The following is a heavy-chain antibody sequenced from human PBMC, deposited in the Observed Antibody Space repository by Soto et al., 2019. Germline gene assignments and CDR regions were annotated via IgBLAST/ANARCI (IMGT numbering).Heavy chain of an antibody. CDR1: GYTFATYA. CDR3: TRLNMIFINPDYYSYDIDV. D-gene: IGHD3-22*01. Sequence: QVQLVQSGAEVKKPGASVKDSCKASGYTFATYAIHWVRQAPGQRLEWMGWIYTGNGNTEYSQNFQGRVTITRDTAASTAYMELSSVRSEDTPMYYCTRLNMIFINPDYYSYDIDVWGQLTTVTV. J-gene: IGHJ6*02. V-gene: IGHV1-3*04. CDR2: IYTGNGNT.